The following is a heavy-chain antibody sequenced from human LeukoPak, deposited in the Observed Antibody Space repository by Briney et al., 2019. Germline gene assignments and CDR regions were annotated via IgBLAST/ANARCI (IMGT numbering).Heavy chain of an antibody. CDR2: INPSGDTT. D-gene: IGHD1-26*01. J-gene: IGHJ4*02. CDR3: ASRLQSGSPWYFDY. V-gene: IGHV1-46*04. CDR1: GYTFTTSF. Sequence: ASVKVSCKASGYTFTTSFMHWVRQAPGQGLEWVGIINPSGDTTSYAQQLQGRVTMTRDTSSSTVYMELSSLRSEDTAAYYCASRLQSGSPWYFDYWGQGTLVTVSS.